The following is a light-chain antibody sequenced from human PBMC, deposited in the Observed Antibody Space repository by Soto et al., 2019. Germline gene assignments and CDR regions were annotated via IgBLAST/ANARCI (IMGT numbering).Light chain of an antibody. CDR3: QQCYMGWT. CDR1: QTISSW. CDR2: KAS. J-gene: IGKJ1*01. V-gene: IGKV1-5*03. Sequence: IHMTQSPSTLSASVGDRVTITCRASQTISSWLAWYQQKPGKAPKLLIYKASSLESGVPSRFSGSGSGTEFTFSITSLQPEDFGTYYCQQCYMGWTFGQGTKVDIK.